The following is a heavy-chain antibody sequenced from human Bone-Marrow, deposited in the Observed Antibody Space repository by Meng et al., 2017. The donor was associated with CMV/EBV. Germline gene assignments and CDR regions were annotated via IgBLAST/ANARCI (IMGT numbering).Heavy chain of an antibody. CDR1: GFSLSTSGVG. V-gene: IGHV2-5*01. CDR2: IYWSDDK. Sequence: SGPTLVKPTQTLTLTCTFSGFSLSTSGVGVGWIRQPPGKALEWLALIYWSDDKRYNPSLKSRLTITKDTSKNQVVLTMTNMDPVDTATYYCAHRRETAAGLAFDPWGQGTLFTVSS. J-gene: IGHJ5*02. D-gene: IGHD6-13*01. CDR3: AHRRETAAGLAFDP.